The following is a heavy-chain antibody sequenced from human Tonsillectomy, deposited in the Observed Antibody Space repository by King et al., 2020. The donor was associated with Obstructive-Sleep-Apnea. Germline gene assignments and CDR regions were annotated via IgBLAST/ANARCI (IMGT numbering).Heavy chain of an antibody. J-gene: IGHJ4*02. V-gene: IGHV5-51*01. CDR2: IYPGDSDT. CDR1: AYSFTSYW. Sequence: QLLQSGAEVKKPGESLKISCKGSAYSFTSYWIGWLRQLPGKSLQWMGIIYPGDSDTRYNPSFQGQVTISADQSISTAYLKLSSLKASDTAMYYCARQYSSSSYFDYWGQGSLVTVSS. D-gene: IGHD6-6*01. CDR3: ARQYSSSSYFDY.